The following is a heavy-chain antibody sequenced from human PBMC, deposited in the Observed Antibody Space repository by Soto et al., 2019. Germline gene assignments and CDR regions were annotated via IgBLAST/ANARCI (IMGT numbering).Heavy chain of an antibody. V-gene: IGHV5-51*01. CDR1: GYTVTNYW. Sequence: GESLKISCFAAGYTVTNYWVGWVRQKPGKGLEWMGMIYPRDSETRFSPSFQDQVTISADKSNTTAYLHWRSLKTSDTAIYYCARLGKGRDWSAGAYDVWGQGTMVTVSS. CDR2: IYPRDSET. D-gene: IGHD3-9*01. J-gene: IGHJ3*01. CDR3: ARLGKGRDWSAGAYDV.